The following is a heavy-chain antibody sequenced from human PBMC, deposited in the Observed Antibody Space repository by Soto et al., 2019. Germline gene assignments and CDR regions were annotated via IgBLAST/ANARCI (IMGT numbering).Heavy chain of an antibody. V-gene: IGHV3-66*01. D-gene: IGHD2-21*01. CDR2: IYSDGAT. CDR3: ARGGDCGGDCYLDY. Sequence: EVELVGSGGGLVQPGESLRLSCAAFGFTVRNNYMAWVRQAPGKGLEWVSVIYSDGATYYADSVKDRFTISRDNSENTVSLEMDRLRAEDTAVYFCARGGDCGGDCYLDYWGLGILVTVSS. CDR1: GFTVRNNY. J-gene: IGHJ4*02.